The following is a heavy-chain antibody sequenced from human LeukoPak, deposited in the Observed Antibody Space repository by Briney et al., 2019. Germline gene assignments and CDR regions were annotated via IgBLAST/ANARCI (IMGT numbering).Heavy chain of an antibody. D-gene: IGHD2-15*01. CDR2: ISAYNGNT. CDR1: GYTFTSYG. CDR3: ARTGEDIVVVVAAAEAMGRFDP. J-gene: IGHJ5*02. V-gene: IGHV1-18*01. Sequence: GASVKVSCKASGYTFTSYGVSWVRQAPGQGLEWMGWISAYNGNTNYAQKLQGRVTMTTDTSTSTAYMELRSLRSDDTAVYYCARTGEDIVVVVAAAEAMGRFDPWGQGTLVTVSS.